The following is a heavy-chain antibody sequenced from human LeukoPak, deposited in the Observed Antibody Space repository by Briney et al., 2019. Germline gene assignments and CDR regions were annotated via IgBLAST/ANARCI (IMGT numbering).Heavy chain of an antibody. V-gene: IGHV1-2*02. CDR1: GYTFTAHY. CDR2: INPNSGGT. J-gene: IGHJ4*02. Sequence: WASVKVSCKASGYTFTAHYMHWVRQAPGQGLEWMGWINPNSGGTNYAQKFQGRVTMTRDTSISTAYMELSRLRSDDTAVYYCAREYGSSSRSDYWGQGTLVTVSS. CDR3: AREYGSSSRSDY. D-gene: IGHD6-6*01.